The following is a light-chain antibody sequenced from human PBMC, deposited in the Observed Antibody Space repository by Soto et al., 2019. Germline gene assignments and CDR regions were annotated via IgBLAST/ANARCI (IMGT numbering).Light chain of an antibody. J-gene: IGKJ4*01. CDR1: QSVSSSY. Sequence: EIVLTQSPGTLSLSPVERATLSCWASQSVSSSYLAWYQQKPGQTPRLLIYDTSTGATGVPARFSGSRSGPEFTLTINSLQSEDFAIYYCQPYNNWPLTFGGGTKVDIK. CDR3: QPYNNWPLT. CDR2: DTS. V-gene: IGKV3-15*01.